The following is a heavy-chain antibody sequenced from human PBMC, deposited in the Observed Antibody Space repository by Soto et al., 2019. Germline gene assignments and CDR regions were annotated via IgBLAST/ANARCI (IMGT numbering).Heavy chain of an antibody. J-gene: IGHJ4*02. Sequence: SETLSLTCTVSGGSISSYYWSWIRQPPGKGLEWIGYIYYSGSTNYNPSLKSRVTISVDTSKSQFSLKLSSVTAADTAVYYCARYSYYYDSSGYRPLDYWGQGTLVTVSS. CDR2: IYYSGST. V-gene: IGHV4-59*08. CDR1: GGSISSYY. CDR3: ARYSYYYDSSGYRPLDY. D-gene: IGHD3-22*01.